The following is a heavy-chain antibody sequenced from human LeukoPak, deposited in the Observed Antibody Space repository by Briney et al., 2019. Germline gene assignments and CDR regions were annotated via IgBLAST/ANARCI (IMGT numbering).Heavy chain of an antibody. Sequence: ASVKVSCKASGYTFIDYFVHWVRQAPGQGLEWMGWINPKSGGANYAQNFQGRVSMTRDTSISAAYMEVSGLRSDDTAVYYCVRAVRTDILTTDYWGEGTLVTVSS. CDR1: GYTFIDYF. J-gene: IGHJ4*02. D-gene: IGHD3-9*01. CDR3: VRAVRTDILTTDY. V-gene: IGHV1-2*02. CDR2: INPKSGGA.